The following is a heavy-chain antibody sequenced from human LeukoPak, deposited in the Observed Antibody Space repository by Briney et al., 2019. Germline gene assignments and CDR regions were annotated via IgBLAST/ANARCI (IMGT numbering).Heavy chain of an antibody. CDR3: AKDIRPNLRGFDY. V-gene: IGHV3-21*04. D-gene: IGHD1-14*01. CDR2: ISSSSSYI. J-gene: IGHJ4*02. CDR1: GFTFSSYS. Sequence: PGGSLRLSCAASGFTFSSYSMNWVRQAPGKGLEWVSSISSSSSYIYYADSVKGRFTISRDNAKNSLYLQMNSLRAEDTALYYCAKDIRPNLRGFDYWGQGTLVTVSS.